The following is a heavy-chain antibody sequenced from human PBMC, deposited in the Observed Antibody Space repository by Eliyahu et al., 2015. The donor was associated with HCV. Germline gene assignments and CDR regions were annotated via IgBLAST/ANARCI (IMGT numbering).Heavy chain of an antibody. CDR1: GGSISSYY. CDR2: MHYSGST. V-gene: IGHV4-59*01. CDR3: ASGGGGIAVAGTGGWFDP. D-gene: IGHD6-19*01. J-gene: IGHJ5*02. Sequence: QVQLQESGPGLVKPSETLSLTCTVSGGSISSYYWSWIRQPPGKGLEWIGYMHYSGSTNSNPSLKSRVTISIDTSKNQFSLKLSSVTAADTAVYYCASGGGGIAVAGTGGWFDPWGQGTLVTVSS.